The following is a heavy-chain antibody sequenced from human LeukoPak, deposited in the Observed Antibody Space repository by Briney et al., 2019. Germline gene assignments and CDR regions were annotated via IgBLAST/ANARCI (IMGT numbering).Heavy chain of an antibody. Sequence: PSETLSLTCAVYDGSFSGYYCNWVRQPPGKGLEWIGELHPSGSTSYNTSLRTRLTISADTSKNQCSLKLTSVTAADTAMYFCVRGVDSAKLGYWGQGALVTVSS. J-gene: IGHJ4*02. CDR2: LHPSGST. CDR1: DGSFSGYY. V-gene: IGHV4-34*01. D-gene: IGHD3-22*01. CDR3: VRGVDSAKLGY.